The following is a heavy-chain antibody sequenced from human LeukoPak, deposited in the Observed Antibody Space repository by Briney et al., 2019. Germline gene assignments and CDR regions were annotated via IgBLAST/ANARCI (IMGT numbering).Heavy chain of an antibody. CDR3: ARLITGLGVPYYYMDV. V-gene: IGHV4-4*09. J-gene: IGHJ6*03. CDR2: IYTSGST. D-gene: IGHD5-24*01. Sequence: NPSETLSLTCTVSGRSISSYYWSWIRQPPGKGLEWIGYIYTSGSTNYNPSLKSRVTISVDTSKNQFSLKLSSGTAADTAVYYCARLITGLGVPYYYMDVWGKGTTVTVSS. CDR1: GRSISSYY.